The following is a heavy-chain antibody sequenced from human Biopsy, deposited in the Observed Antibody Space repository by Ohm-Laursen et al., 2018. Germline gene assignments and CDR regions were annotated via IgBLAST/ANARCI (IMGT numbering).Heavy chain of an antibody. D-gene: IGHD4-17*01. Sequence: DTLSLTCTVYGATFSDYYWSWIRQPPGKGLEWIGQINQSGETKYNPSLQSRVTISAEVSKNQFSLKLRSLTAADTAIYYCGNEVYGRDYWGQGARVTVSS. V-gene: IGHV4-34*08. CDR3: GNEVYGRDY. J-gene: IGHJ4*02. CDR2: INQSGET. CDR1: GATFSDYY.